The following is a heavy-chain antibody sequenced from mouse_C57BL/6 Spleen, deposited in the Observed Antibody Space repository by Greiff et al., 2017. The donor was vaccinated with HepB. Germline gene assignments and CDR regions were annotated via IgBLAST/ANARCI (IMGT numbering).Heavy chain of an antibody. CDR1: GYTFTGYY. Sequence: EVQLQQSGPELVKPGASVKISCKASGYTFTGYYMNWVKQSHGKSLEWIGDINPNNGGTSYNQKFKGKATLTVDKSSSTAYMELRSLTSEDSAVYYCARSDSNPDVWGTGTTVTVSS. D-gene: IGHD2-5*01. J-gene: IGHJ1*03. CDR3: ARSDSNPDV. CDR2: INPNNGGT. V-gene: IGHV1-26*01.